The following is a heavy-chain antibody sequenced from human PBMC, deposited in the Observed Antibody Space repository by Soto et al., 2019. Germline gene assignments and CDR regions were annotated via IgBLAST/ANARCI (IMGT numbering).Heavy chain of an antibody. CDR1: GYTFTSSD. V-gene: IGHV1-8*01. CDR2: MNPNSGNT. D-gene: IGHD3-3*01. Sequence: ASVKVSCKASGYTFTSSDISWVRQATGQGLEWMGWMNPNSGNTGYAQKFQGRVTMTRNTSISTAYMELSSLRSEDTAVYYCARGLTIFGVVPTPIDYWGQGTRVTVSS. J-gene: IGHJ4*02. CDR3: ARGLTIFGVVPTPIDY.